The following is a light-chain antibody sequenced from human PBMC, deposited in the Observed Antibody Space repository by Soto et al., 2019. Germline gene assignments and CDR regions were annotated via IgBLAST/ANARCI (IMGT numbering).Light chain of an antibody. J-gene: IGLJ1*01. CDR3: YSYTTITTYV. V-gene: IGLV2-14*01. Sequence: QSVLTQPASVSGSPGQSITISCTGTSSDVGGYNYVSWYQQHPAKVPKLMIYHVSNRPSGVSDRFSGSKSGNTASLTISGLQAEDEGDYYCYSYTTITTYVFGAGTMATVL. CDR2: HVS. CDR1: SSDVGGYNY.